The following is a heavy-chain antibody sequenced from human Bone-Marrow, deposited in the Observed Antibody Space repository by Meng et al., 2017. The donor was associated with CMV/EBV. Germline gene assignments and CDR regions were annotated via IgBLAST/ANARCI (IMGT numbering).Heavy chain of an antibody. CDR1: GFTFSSYA. Sequence: GGSLRLSCAASGFTFSSYAMSWVRQAPGKGLEWVSVIYSGGSSTYYADSVKGRFTISRDNSKNTLYLQMNSLRAEDTAVYYCAKPGARGVLYYFDYWGQGTLVIVSS. J-gene: IGHJ4*02. D-gene: IGHD3-10*01. CDR2: IYSGGSST. V-gene: IGHV3-23*03. CDR3: AKPGARGVLYYFDY.